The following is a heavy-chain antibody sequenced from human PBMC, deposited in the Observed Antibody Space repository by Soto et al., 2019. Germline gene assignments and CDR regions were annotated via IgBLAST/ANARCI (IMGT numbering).Heavy chain of an antibody. D-gene: IGHD2-2*01. CDR2: ISGSGGST. CDR3: AKTGHIVLVPADKNWLDS. Sequence: WGSLRLSCVASGFTFGSYAVICFRHSPFKWREWVSAISGSGGSTYYADSVKGRFTISRDNSKNTVFLQVNSLRAEDTAIYYCAKTGHIVLVPADKNWLDSWGQGTLVTVSS. V-gene: IGHV3-23*01. CDR1: GFTFGSYA. J-gene: IGHJ5*01.